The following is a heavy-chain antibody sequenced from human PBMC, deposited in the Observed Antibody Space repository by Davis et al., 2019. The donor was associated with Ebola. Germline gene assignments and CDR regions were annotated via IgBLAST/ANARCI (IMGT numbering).Heavy chain of an antibody. CDR2: INPRGGST. CDR1: GYTFTSYY. J-gene: IGHJ5*02. D-gene: IGHD3-3*01. CDR3: ATSYTLRFLGFDP. V-gene: IGHV1-46*01. Sequence: AASVKVSCKASGYTFTSYYMHCVRQAPGQGLEWMGIINPRGGSTSYVQKFQGRVTMTRDTSTSTVYMVLSSLSSEDTAVYYSATSYTLRFLGFDPWGQGTLVTVSS.